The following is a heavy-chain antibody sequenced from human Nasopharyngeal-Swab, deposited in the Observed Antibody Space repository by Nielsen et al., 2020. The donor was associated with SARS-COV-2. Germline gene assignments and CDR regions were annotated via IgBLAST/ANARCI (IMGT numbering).Heavy chain of an antibody. V-gene: IGHV3-74*01. CDR1: GFTFSSYW. D-gene: IGHD4-11*01. CDR2: INSDGSST. J-gene: IGHJ6*03. Sequence: GESLKISCAASGFTFSSYWMHWVRQAPGKGLVWVSRINSDGSSTSYADSVKGRFTISRDNAKNTLYLQMNSLRAEDTAVYYCARGDYSNYVDYYYYYYMDVWGKGPRSPSP. CDR3: ARGDYSNYVDYYYYYYMDV.